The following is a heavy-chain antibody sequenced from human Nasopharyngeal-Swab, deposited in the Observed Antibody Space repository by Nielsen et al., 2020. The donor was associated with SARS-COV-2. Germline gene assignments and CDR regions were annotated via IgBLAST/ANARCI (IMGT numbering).Heavy chain of an antibody. Sequence: WIRQPPGKGLEWIGYIYYSGSTYSNPSLKSRVTISVDTSKNQFSLKLSSMTAADTAVYYCARLLIAANGHYMDVWGKGTTVTVSS. D-gene: IGHD2-15*01. J-gene: IGHJ6*03. V-gene: IGHV4-31*02. CDR2: IYYSGST. CDR3: ARLLIAANGHYMDV.